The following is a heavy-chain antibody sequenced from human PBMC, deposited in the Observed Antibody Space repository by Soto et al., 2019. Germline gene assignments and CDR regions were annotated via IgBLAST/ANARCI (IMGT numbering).Heavy chain of an antibody. Sequence: QVQLRESGPGLVKPSQTLSLTCTVSGGSISSGGYYWSWIRQHPGKGLEWIGYIYYSGSTYYNPSLKSRVTISVDTSKNQFSLKLSSVTAADTAVYYCARGYCSGGSCYGQFDYWGQGTLVTVSS. CDR1: GGSISSGGYY. CDR3: ARGYCSGGSCYGQFDY. V-gene: IGHV4-31*03. J-gene: IGHJ4*02. CDR2: IYYSGST. D-gene: IGHD2-15*01.